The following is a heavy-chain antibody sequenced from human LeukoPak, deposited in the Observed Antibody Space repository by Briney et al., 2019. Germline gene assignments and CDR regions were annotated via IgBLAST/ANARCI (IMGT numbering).Heavy chain of an antibody. D-gene: IGHD1-14*01. CDR3: ARGNLLPGSGFDY. CDR1: GYTYTSQF. J-gene: IGHJ4*02. Sequence: ASVKVSCKASGYTYTSQFIHWVRQAPGQGLEWMGIINPSGGSPSYAQKFQGRLTMTRDTSTSTVYMELSSLRSEDTVVYYCARGNLLPGSGFDYWGQGTLVTVSS. CDR2: INPSGGSP. V-gene: IGHV1-46*01.